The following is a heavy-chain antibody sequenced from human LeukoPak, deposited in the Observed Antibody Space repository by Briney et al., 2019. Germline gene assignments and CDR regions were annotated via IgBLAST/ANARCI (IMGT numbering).Heavy chain of an antibody. Sequence: TGGSLRLSCAASGFTFTNAWMSWVRQAPGKGLEWVGRIKRKTDGGTTDYAAPVKGRFTISRDDSKNTLYLQMNSLKTEDTAMYYCTTQPDHKWELLPESSDYWGQGNLVTVSS. CDR1: GFTFTNAW. CDR3: TTQPDHKWELLPESSDY. J-gene: IGHJ4*02. D-gene: IGHD1-26*01. CDR2: IKRKTDGGTT. V-gene: IGHV3-15*01.